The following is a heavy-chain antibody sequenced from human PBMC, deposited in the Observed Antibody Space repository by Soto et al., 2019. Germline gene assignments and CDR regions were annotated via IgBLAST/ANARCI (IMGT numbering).Heavy chain of an antibody. CDR3: ARAARAARPLTTIDI. Sequence: QVQLVESGGDVVQPGRSLRLSCAASGFTFSSYGMHWVRQAPGKGLEWVADIWSDGSNKYYADSVKGRFTISRDNSKNTLDLQMNSMRAEDTAVYYCARAARAARPLTTIDIGGQGTIVTVSS. CDR1: GFTFSSYG. CDR2: IWSDGSNK. D-gene: IGHD6-6*01. J-gene: IGHJ3*02. V-gene: IGHV3-33*01.